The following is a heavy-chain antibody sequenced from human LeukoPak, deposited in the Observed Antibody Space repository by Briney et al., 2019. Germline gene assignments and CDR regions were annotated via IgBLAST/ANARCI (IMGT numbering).Heavy chain of an antibody. Sequence: ASVKVSCKASGYTFTGYYMHWVRQAPGQGLEWMGWINPNSGGTNYAQKFQGWVTMTRDTSISTAYMELSRLRSDDTAVYYCARDGAVVVAVSWFDPWGQGTLVTVSS. CDR2: INPNSGGT. CDR1: GYTFTGYY. CDR3: ARDGAVVVAVSWFDP. V-gene: IGHV1-2*04. J-gene: IGHJ5*02. D-gene: IGHD2-15*01.